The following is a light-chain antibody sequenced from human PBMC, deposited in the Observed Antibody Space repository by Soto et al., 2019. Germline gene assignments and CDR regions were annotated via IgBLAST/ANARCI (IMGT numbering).Light chain of an antibody. Sequence: QSVLTQPPSASGTPGQRVTISCSGTSSNIGTYTVNWYQQLPGTAPKLLIYTDYQRPSGVPDRFSGSKSGTSASLAINGLHSEDEAAYYCASWDDNLNGGVFGGGTKVTVL. CDR3: ASWDDNLNGGV. CDR1: SSNIGTYT. V-gene: IGLV1-44*01. J-gene: IGLJ3*02. CDR2: TDY.